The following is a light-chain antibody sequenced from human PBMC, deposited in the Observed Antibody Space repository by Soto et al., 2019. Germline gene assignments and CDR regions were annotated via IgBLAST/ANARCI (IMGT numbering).Light chain of an antibody. CDR3: MQVLQTLPVT. V-gene: IGKV2-28*01. J-gene: IGKJ4*01. Sequence: DIVMTQSPLSLPVTPGEPASISCRASQSLLHSNGFNYLDWYVQKPGQSPQLLIYLGSNRASGVPDRFSASGSGTEFTLRISRVEAEDVGVYYCMQVLQTLPVTFGGGTKVEIK. CDR1: QSLLHSNGFNY. CDR2: LGS.